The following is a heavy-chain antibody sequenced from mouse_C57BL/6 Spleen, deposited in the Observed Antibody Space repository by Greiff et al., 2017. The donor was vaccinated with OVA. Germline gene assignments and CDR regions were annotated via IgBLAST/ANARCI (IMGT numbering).Heavy chain of an antibody. V-gene: IGHV5-6*01. CDR1: GFTFSSYC. CDR2: ISSGGSYT. D-gene: IGHD2-4*01. Sequence: EVQFVESGGDLVKPGGSLKLSCAASGFTFSSYCMSWVRQPPDKRLEWVATISSGGSYTYYPDRVKGRFTISRANAKNTLYLQMSSLKYEDTAMYYCARHRDYDRWYYFDYWGQGTTLTVSS. J-gene: IGHJ2*01. CDR3: ARHRDYDRWYYFDY.